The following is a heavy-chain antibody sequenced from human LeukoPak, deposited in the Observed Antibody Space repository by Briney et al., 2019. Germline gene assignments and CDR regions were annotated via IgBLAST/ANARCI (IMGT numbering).Heavy chain of an antibody. CDR2: INPSGGGT. CDR1: GYTFTSYY. D-gene: IGHD4-23*01. CDR3: ARVDAGYGGNSPDFDY. Sequence: ASVKVSCKSSGYTFTSYYMHWVRQAPGQGLEWMGIINPSGGGTSYAQKFQGRVTMTRDMSTSTVYMELSSLRSEDTAVYYCARVDAGYGGNSPDFDYWGQGTLVTVSS. V-gene: IGHV1-46*01. J-gene: IGHJ4*02.